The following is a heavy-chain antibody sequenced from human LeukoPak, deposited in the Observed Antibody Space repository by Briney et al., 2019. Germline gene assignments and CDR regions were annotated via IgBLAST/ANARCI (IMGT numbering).Heavy chain of an antibody. D-gene: IGHD6-13*01. V-gene: IGHV3-53*01. CDR3: ARGPRYSFY. J-gene: IGHJ4*02. CDR2: IYIDGTT. Sequence: GGSLRLSCAASGFIVSHNYMTWVRQAPGKGLEWISVIYIDGTTYYADSVKGRFTISRDQSNNTLYLQMNTLRDEDTAVYYCARGPRYSFYWGQGTLVTVSS. CDR1: GFIVSHNY.